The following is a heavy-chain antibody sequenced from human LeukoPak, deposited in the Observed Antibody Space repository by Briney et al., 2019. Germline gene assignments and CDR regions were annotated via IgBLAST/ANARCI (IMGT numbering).Heavy chain of an antibody. CDR3: ATEHWGPNS. V-gene: IGHV3-7*01. Sequence: GGSLRLSCAASGFTFSSYSMNWVRQAPGKGLEWLANIKGDGSDKNYVDSVKGRFTISRDNAKNSLFLQMSSLRGEDTALYYCATEHWGPNSWGQGTLVTVSS. CDR1: GFTFSSYS. J-gene: IGHJ4*02. CDR2: IKGDGSDK. D-gene: IGHD3-16*01.